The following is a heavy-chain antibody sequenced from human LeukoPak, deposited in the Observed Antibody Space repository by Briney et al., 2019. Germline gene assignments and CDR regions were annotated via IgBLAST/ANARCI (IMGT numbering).Heavy chain of an antibody. Sequence: SVKVSCKASGGTFSSYAISWVRQAPGQGLEWMGGIIPIFGTANYAQKFQGRVTITTDESTSTAYMELSSLRSEDTAVYYCAAERFGDLDAFDIWGQGTMVTVSS. J-gene: IGHJ3*02. CDR1: GGTFSSYA. D-gene: IGHD3-10*01. CDR3: AAERFGDLDAFDI. V-gene: IGHV1-69*05. CDR2: IIPIFGTA.